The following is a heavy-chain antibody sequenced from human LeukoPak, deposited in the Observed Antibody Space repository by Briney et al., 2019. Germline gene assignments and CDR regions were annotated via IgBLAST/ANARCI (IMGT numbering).Heavy chain of an antibody. CDR2: MSGSGI. D-gene: IGHD1-1*01. J-gene: IGHJ3*01. CDR1: GFTFSDHN. Sequence: GASLRPSCAATGFTFSDHNMGWMRQAPGKGLEWTSYMSGSGIYYADSVKGRFTISRDNAKNSLYLQMSSLRAEDSTVYFCARRSLTTGGHAFDVWGQGTLVTVSS. V-gene: IGHV3-11*01. CDR3: ARRSLTTGGHAFDV.